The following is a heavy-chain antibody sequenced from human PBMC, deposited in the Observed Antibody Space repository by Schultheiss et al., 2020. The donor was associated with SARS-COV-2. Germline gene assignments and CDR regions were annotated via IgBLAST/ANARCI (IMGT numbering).Heavy chain of an antibody. CDR3: VRDRSWWTPYNCFDL. Sequence: GGSLRLSCAASGFTFSSYSMNWVRQAPGKGLGWVSYISRSSSTIYYADSVKGRFTVSRDNANNSLYLQMHSLRAEDTAVYYCVRDRSWWTPYNCFDLWGRGTLVTVSS. D-gene: IGHD2-15*01. J-gene: IGHJ5*02. V-gene: IGHV3-48*04. CDR1: GFTFSSYS. CDR2: ISRSSSTI.